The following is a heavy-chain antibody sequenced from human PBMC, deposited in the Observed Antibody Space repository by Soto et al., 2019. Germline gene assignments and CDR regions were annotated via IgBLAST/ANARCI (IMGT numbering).Heavy chain of an antibody. CDR2: IYYTGST. CDR3: AREYSNSPEAFDY. D-gene: IGHD6-6*01. Sequence: QVQLQESGPGLVKPSETLSLTCTVSGGSVNSDYYYWSWIRQPPGKGLEWIGYIYYTGSTKYNPSLECRVTISLDTSRNQFSLKLSSVTAADTAVFYCAREYSNSPEAFDYWGQGALVTVSS. J-gene: IGHJ4*02. V-gene: IGHV4-61*01. CDR1: GGSVNSDYYY.